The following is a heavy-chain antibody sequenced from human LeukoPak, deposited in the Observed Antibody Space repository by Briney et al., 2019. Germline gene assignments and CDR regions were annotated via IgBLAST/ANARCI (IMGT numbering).Heavy chain of an antibody. D-gene: IGHD6-19*01. CDR3: ARTGGSSGWYSPALLKYYFDY. CDR1: GFTFSSYW. CDR2: IKQDGNEK. Sequence: GGSLRLSCAASGFTFSSYWMSWVRQAPGKGLEWVANIKQDGNEKYCVDSVKGRFTISRDNAKNSLYLQMNSLRAEDTAVYYCARTGGSSGWYSPALLKYYFDYWGQGTLVTVSS. J-gene: IGHJ4*02. V-gene: IGHV3-7*01.